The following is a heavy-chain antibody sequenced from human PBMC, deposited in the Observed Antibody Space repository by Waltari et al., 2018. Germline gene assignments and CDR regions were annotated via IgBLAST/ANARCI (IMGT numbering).Heavy chain of an antibody. D-gene: IGHD6-19*01. J-gene: IGHJ4*02. CDR3: ARKYSSGWYYFDY. CDR2: SHYSGST. Sequence: QVQLQESGPGLVKPSETLSLTCTVSGGSISSHYWSWIRQPPGKGLEWIGYSHYSGSTNYNPSRKSRFTISVDTSKNQCSLKLSSVTAADTAVYYCARKYSSGWYYFDYWGQGTLVTVSS. V-gene: IGHV4-59*11. CDR1: GGSISSHY.